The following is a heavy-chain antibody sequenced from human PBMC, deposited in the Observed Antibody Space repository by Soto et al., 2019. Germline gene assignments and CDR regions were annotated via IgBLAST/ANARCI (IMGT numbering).Heavy chain of an antibody. Sequence: PGGSLRLSCVASGFFLRDFGMHWVRQAPGKGLEWVSVIWYDGSNTYQGESVKGRFTISRDNSKNTVYLQMNSLTAEDTAVYYCAKEGDYGDYAGENWFDSWGQGSQVTVSS. CDR2: IWYDGSNT. D-gene: IGHD4-17*01. CDR1: GFFLRDFG. V-gene: IGHV3-33*03. J-gene: IGHJ5*01. CDR3: AKEGDYGDYAGENWFDS.